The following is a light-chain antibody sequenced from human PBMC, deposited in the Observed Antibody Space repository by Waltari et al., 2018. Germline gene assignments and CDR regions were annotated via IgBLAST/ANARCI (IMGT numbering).Light chain of an antibody. CDR1: QSLKSY. J-gene: IGKJ2*01. V-gene: IGKV1-39*01. CDR2: AAS. CDR3: QQSYSDPPYT. Sequence: DIQRTQARSSVSAALGDRVTSTGRASQSLKSYLNWYQQKPGGAPKLLTYAASSLQRGVPLRFSGSGSGTAFTLTISDLQPEDFATSYCQQSYSDPPYTFGQGTTLEIK.